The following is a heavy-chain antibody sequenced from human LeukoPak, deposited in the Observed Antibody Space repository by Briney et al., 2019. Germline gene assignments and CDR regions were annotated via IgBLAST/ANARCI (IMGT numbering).Heavy chain of an antibody. Sequence: GGSLRLSCAASGFTFSSYGMHWVRQAPGKGLEWVTVISYDGSNKYFADSVKGRFTISRDNSKNTLYLQMNSLRVEDTAVYYCAKDVRGYSGYGVMDYWGQGTLVTVSS. CDR2: ISYDGSNK. CDR1: GFTFSSYG. CDR3: AKDVRGYSGYGVMDY. V-gene: IGHV3-30*18. D-gene: IGHD5-12*01. J-gene: IGHJ4*02.